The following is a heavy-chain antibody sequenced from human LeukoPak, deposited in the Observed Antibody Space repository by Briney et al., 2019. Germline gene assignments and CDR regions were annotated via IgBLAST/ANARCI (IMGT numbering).Heavy chain of an antibody. CDR1: GGSISRSSHY. Sequence: SETLSLTCNVSGGSISRSSHYWGWIRQPPGKGLEWIGSIYYSGNTYYNPSLKSRFTISVDTSTNQFALKLSSVTAADTGVYYCARLTMPTGPGDYWGQGTLVTVSS. CDR2: IYYSGNT. V-gene: IGHV4-39*01. J-gene: IGHJ4*02. D-gene: IGHD4/OR15-4a*01. CDR3: ARLTMPTGPGDY.